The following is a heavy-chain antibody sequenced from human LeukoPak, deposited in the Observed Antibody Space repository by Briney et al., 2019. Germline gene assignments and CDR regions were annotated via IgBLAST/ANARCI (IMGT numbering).Heavy chain of an antibody. D-gene: IGHD4-17*01. J-gene: IGHJ4*02. CDR1: GGSISSGSYY. CDR3: ARGMVTTDRYYFDY. Sequence: PSETLSLTSTGSGGSISSGSYYWSWIRQPAGKGPEWIGRIHTSGSTNYNPSLKSRVTISVDTSKNQFSLNLSSVTAADTAVYYCARGMVTTDRYYFDYWGQGTLVTVSS. CDR2: IHTSGST. V-gene: IGHV4-61*02.